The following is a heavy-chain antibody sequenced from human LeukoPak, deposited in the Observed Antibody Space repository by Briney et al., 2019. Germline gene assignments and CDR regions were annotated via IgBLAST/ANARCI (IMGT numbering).Heavy chain of an antibody. J-gene: IGHJ1*01. Sequence: GGSLRLSCAASGFIFSSYAICWLRQAPGKGLEWVSGINESGGTTYYADSVKGRLTISRDNSKNTLYLQMNSLRDEDTALYYCVKDHRGSLENFQHWGQGTLVTVFS. CDR2: INESGGTT. CDR3: VKDHRGSLENFQH. CDR1: GFIFSSYA. V-gene: IGHV3-23*01.